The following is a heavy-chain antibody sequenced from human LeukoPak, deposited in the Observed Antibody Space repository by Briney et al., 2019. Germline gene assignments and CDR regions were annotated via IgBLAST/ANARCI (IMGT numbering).Heavy chain of an antibody. Sequence: ASVKVSCKASGYTFTSYDINWVRQATGQGLEWMGWMNPNSGNTGCAQKFQGRGTMTRNTSISTAYMELSSLTSEDTAVYYCAGGGIRGFDYWGQGTLVTVSS. CDR2: MNPNSGNT. CDR1: GYTFTSYD. J-gene: IGHJ4*02. D-gene: IGHD1-14*01. CDR3: AGGGIRGFDY. V-gene: IGHV1-8*01.